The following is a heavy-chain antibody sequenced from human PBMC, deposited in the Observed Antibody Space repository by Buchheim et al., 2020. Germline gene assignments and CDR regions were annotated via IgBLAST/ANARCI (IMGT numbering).Heavy chain of an antibody. V-gene: IGHV4-59*01. Sequence: QVQLQESGPGLVKPSETLSLTCTVSGGSISSYYWSWIRQPPGKGLEWLGYIYYSGSTNYNPSLKSRVTISVDTSQNQFSLKLSSVTAADTAVYYCASLGPLRYFDWSTPYYFDYWGQGTL. J-gene: IGHJ4*02. D-gene: IGHD3-9*01. CDR3: ASLGPLRYFDWSTPYYFDY. CDR1: GGSISSYY. CDR2: IYYSGST.